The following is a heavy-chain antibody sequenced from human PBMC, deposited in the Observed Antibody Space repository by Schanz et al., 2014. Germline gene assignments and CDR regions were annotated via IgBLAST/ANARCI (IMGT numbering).Heavy chain of an antibody. CDR2: IKSRSDGGTT. CDR3: STTPNFYASGTYSWFDP. D-gene: IGHD3-10*01. V-gene: IGHV3-15*01. CDR1: GFTFSNAW. J-gene: IGHJ5*02. Sequence: EAPVVESGGCLVKPGGSLRLSCVASGFTFSNAWMNWVRQGPGNRLEWVGRIKSRSDGGTTDYAAPVKGRFIISRDDSRNTLYLQMSGLKTEDTAVYYCSTTPNFYASGTYSWFDPWGQGTRVTVSS.